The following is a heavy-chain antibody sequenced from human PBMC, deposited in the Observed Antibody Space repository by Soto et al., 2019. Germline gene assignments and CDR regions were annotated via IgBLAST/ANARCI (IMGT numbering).Heavy chain of an antibody. V-gene: IGHV3-48*01. CDR3: VIANSTFGRPHFDH. J-gene: IGHJ4*02. CDR2: ISISGNTI. D-gene: IGHD6-13*01. Sequence: PGGSLRLSCAASGFTFSSYSMSWVRQAPGKGLEWVSHISISGNTIYYADSVKGRFTISRDTAKNSLYLQMNSLRAEDTAVYYCVIANSTFGRPHFDHWGQGTLVTVSS. CDR1: GFTFSSYS.